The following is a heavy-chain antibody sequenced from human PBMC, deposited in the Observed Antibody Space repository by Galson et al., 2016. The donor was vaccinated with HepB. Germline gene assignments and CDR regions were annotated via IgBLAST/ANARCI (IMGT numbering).Heavy chain of an antibody. Sequence: SLRLSCAASGFTVRTNYMNWVRQAPGKGLEWISYISSSSSSIYYADSVKGRFIISRDNAKNSLYLQMSSLRDEDTAVYYCASDVVVMKVFYGMDVWGQGTTVTVSS. CDR3: ASDVVVMKVFYGMDV. D-gene: IGHD3-22*01. CDR1: GFTVRTNY. CDR2: ISSSSSSI. J-gene: IGHJ6*02. V-gene: IGHV3-48*02.